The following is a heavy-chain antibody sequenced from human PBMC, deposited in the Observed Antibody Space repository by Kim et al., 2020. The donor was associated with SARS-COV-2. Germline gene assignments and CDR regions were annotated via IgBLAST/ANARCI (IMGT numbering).Heavy chain of an antibody. Sequence: SETLSLTCAVYGGSFSGYYWSWIRQPPGKGLEWIGEINHSGSTNYNPSLKSRVTISVDTSKNQFSLKLSSVTAADTAVYYCARGSTSPAYWGQGTLVTVS. D-gene: IGHD2-2*01. J-gene: IGHJ4*02. CDR3: ARGSTSPAY. V-gene: IGHV4-34*01. CDR2: INHSGST. CDR1: GGSFSGYY.